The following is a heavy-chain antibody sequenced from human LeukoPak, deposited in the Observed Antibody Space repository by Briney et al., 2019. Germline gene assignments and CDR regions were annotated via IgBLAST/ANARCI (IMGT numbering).Heavy chain of an antibody. CDR1: GGSFSGYY. D-gene: IGHD1/OR15-1a*01. CDR3: ARYNWNIPFYFDY. V-gene: IGHV4-34*01. Sequence: PSETLSLTCAVYGGSFSGYYWSWIRQPPGKGLEWIGEINHSGSTNYNPSLKSRVTISVDTSKTQFSLRLTSVTPADTAVYYCARYNWNIPFYFDYWGLGTLVTVSS. CDR2: INHSGST. J-gene: IGHJ4*02.